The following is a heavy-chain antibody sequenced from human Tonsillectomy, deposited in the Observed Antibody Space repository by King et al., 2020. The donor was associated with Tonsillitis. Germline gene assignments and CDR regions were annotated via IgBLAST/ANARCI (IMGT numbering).Heavy chain of an antibody. CDR3: ARDGNYITGGLDV. J-gene: IGHJ6*02. CDR2: VDYTGRT. CDR1: GDYISGSSYY. Sequence: QLQLQESGPGLVKPSETLSLTCTVSGDYISGSSYYWGWIRQPPGKGLEWIANVDYTGRTYSNPSLKSRVTISVDTSRNHFSLKLSSVTAADTAVYYCARDGNYITGGLDVWGQGTTVTVSS. V-gene: IGHV4-39*07. D-gene: IGHD1-7*01.